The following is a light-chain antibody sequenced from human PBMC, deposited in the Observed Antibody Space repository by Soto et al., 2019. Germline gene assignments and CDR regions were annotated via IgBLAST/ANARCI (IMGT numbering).Light chain of an antibody. J-gene: IGKJ1*01. CDR2: AAS. CDR1: QGISNY. V-gene: IGKV1-27*01. CDR3: QKYNSAPWT. Sequence: DIQMTQSPSSLSASVGDRVTITCRASQGISNYLAWYQQKPGKVPKLLIYAASTLESGVPSRFSGRGSGTDFTLTISSLQPEDVAAYYCQKYNSAPWTFGQGTKVEIK.